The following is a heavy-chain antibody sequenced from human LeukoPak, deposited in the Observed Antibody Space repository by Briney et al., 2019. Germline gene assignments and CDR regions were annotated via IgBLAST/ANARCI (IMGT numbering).Heavy chain of an antibody. Sequence: ASVNVSCKASGYTFTGYYMHWVRQAPGQGLEWMGWINPNSGGTNYAQKFQGRVTMTRDTSISTAYMELSRLRSDDTAVYYCARSPTDIVVVPAATSMTNWFDPWGQGTLVTVSS. CDR1: GYTFTGYY. V-gene: IGHV1-2*02. CDR3: ARSPTDIVVVPAATSMTNWFDP. CDR2: INPNSGGT. J-gene: IGHJ5*02. D-gene: IGHD2-2*01.